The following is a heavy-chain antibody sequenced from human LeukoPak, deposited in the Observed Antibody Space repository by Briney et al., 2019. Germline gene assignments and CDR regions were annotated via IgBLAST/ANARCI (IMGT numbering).Heavy chain of an antibody. D-gene: IGHD2-15*01. Sequence: GGSLRLSWASSGFTFSFYWVHWVRQAAGKGMVWVSRINNDGRSTSYAGSVKGRLTISRDNAKNTLYLQMNSLRAEDTAVYYCARDNEYCTGGTCRLDYWGKGALVTVS. CDR2: INNDGRST. CDR1: GFTFSFYW. J-gene: IGHJ4*02. V-gene: IGHV3-74*01. CDR3: ARDNEYCTGGTCRLDY.